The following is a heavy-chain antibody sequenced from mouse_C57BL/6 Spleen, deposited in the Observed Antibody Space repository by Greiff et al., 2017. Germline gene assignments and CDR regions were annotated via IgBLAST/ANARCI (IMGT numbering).Heavy chain of an antibody. V-gene: IGHV1-76*01. CDR3: ARSYSNYLYFDY. D-gene: IGHD2-5*01. CDR1: GYTFTDYY. Sequence: VQRVESGAELVRPGASVKLSCKASGYTFTDYYINWVKQRPGQGLEWIARIYPGSGNTYYNEKFKGKATLTAEKSSSTAYMQLSSLTSEDSAVYFCARSYSNYLYFDYWGQGTTLTVSS. J-gene: IGHJ2*01. CDR2: IYPGSGNT.